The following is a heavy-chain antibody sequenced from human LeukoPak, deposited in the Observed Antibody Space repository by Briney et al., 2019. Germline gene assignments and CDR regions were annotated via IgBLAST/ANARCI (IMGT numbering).Heavy chain of an antibody. D-gene: IGHD6-13*01. CDR2: MNPNSGNT. J-gene: IGHJ5*02. Sequence: ASVKVSCKASGYSFTSHYMHWVRQATGQGLEWMGWMNPNSGNTGYAQKFQGRVTMTRNTSISTAYMELSSLRSEDTAVYYCARAGSKKAAAGTFWFDPWGQGTLVTVSS. CDR3: ARAGSKKAAAGTFWFDP. CDR1: GYSFTSHY. V-gene: IGHV1-8*01.